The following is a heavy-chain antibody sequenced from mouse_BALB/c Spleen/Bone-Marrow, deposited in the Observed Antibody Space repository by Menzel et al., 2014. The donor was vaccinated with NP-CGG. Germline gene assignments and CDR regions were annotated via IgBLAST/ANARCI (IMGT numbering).Heavy chain of an antibody. J-gene: IGHJ4*01. CDR1: GYTFTTYT. CDR2: IIPSSGYT. CDR3: ARRYYAMDY. V-gene: IGHV1-4*01. Sequence: LVESGAELARPGASVKMSCKASGYTFTTYTIHWMKQRPGQGLEWIGYIIPSSGYTNYNQKFKDKATLTADKSSSTAYMQLSSLTPEDSAVYYCARRYYAMDYWGQGTSVTVSS.